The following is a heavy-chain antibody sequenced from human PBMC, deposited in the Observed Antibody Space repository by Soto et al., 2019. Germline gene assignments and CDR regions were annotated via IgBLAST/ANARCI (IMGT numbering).Heavy chain of an antibody. V-gene: IGHV4-31*03. CDR1: DGYSSSGGDY. CDR3: ARRGWLHGIV. D-gene: IGHD3-10*01. Sequence: TLSHTCSVADGYSSSGGDYWSWNRQHPGKGLEWIGYIYYSGSTYYNPSLKSRATISVDTSKNQFSLKLSSVTAADTAVYYWARRGWLHGIVWGQGTLVTVSS. J-gene: IGHJ4*02. CDR2: IYYSGST.